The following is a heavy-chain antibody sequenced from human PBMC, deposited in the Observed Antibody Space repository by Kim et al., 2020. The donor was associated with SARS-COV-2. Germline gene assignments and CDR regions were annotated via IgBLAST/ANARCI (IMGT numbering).Heavy chain of an antibody. CDR2: T. D-gene: IGHD3-10*01. V-gene: IGHV3-73*01. Sequence: THYAASVNGRFTISRDDSENTAYLQMNSLKTEDTAVYYCSQTNGDRRMDVWGQGTTVTVS. J-gene: IGHJ6*02. CDR3: SQTNGDRRMDV.